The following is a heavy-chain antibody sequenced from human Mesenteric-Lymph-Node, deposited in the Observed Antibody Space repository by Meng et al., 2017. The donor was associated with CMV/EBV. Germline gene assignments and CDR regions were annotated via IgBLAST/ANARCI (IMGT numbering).Heavy chain of an antibody. J-gene: IGHJ5*02. CDR3: ARAFITIVHWFDP. D-gene: IGHD3-3*01. Sequence: SETLSLTCTVSGGSISSSSYYWDWIRQPPGKGLEWIGSIYYSGSTYYNPSLKSRVTISVDTSKNQFSLKLSSVTAADTAVYYCARAFITIVHWFDPWDQGTLVTVSS. CDR2: IYYSGST. V-gene: IGHV4-39*01. CDR1: GGSISSSSYY.